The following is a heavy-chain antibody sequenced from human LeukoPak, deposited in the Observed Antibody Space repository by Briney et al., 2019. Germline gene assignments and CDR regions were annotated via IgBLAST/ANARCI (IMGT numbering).Heavy chain of an antibody. J-gene: IGHJ5*02. CDR1: DYSLSRGYY. CDR3: ARLYYDFWSGYSTNNWFDP. Sequence: SETLSLTCAVSDYSLSRGYYWGWFRRPPGKGLEWIGTIYHSGSTYYHPSLKSRVTISVDTSKNQFSQKLSSVTAADTAVYYCARLYYDFWSGYSTNNWFDPWGQGTLVTVPS. V-gene: IGHV4-38-2*01. CDR2: IYHSGST. D-gene: IGHD3-3*01.